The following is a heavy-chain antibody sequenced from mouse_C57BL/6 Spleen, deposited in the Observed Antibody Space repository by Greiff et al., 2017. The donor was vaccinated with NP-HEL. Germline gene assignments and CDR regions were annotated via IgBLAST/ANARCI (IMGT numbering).Heavy chain of an antibody. CDR2: INPSNGGT. CDR3: ARSGYYGSSPWFAY. CDR1: GYTFTSYW. J-gene: IGHJ3*01. V-gene: IGHV1-53*01. Sequence: VQLQQPGTELVKPGASVKLSCKASGYTFTSYWMHWVKQRPGQGLEWIGNINPSNGGTNYNEKFKSKATLTVDNSFSTVYMQLSSLTSEDSAVNYCARSGYYGSSPWFAYWGQGTLVTVSA. D-gene: IGHD1-1*01.